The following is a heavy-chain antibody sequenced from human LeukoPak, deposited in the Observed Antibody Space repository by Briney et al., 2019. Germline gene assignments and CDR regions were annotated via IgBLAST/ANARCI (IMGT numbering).Heavy chain of an antibody. V-gene: IGHV4-61*02. Sequence: SETLSLTCTVPGGSISSGSYYWSWIRQPAGKGLEWIGRIYTSGSTNYNPSLKSRVTISVDTSKNQFSLKLSSVTAADTAVYYCARNTSIVVVTANGNQIGGAFDIWGQGTMVTVSS. CDR1: GGSISSGSYY. CDR2: IYTSGST. J-gene: IGHJ3*02. CDR3: ARNTSIVVVTANGNQIGGAFDI. D-gene: IGHD2-21*02.